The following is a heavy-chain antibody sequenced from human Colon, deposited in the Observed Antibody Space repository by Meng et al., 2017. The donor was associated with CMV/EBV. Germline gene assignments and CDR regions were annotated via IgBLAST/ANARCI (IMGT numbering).Heavy chain of an antibody. CDR2: IYYTGST. D-gene: IGHD2-15*01. V-gene: IGHV4-31*03. Sequence: CTVSGGSISSGGYYWSWNRQHPGKGLEWIGYIYYTGSTYYSPSLKSRVVISGDTSKNQFSLKLSSVTAADTAVYFCARDPGSGPDYWGQGTLVTVSS. CDR1: GGSISSGGYY. J-gene: IGHJ4*02. CDR3: ARDPGSGPDY.